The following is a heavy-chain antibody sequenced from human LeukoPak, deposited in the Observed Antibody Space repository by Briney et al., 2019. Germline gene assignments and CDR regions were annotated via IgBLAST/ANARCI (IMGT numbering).Heavy chain of an antibody. V-gene: IGHV3-7*01. CDR1: GFTFSSYW. J-gene: IGHJ4*02. CDR2: IKQDGSAK. D-gene: IGHD2-15*01. Sequence: GGSLRLSCAAPGFTFSSYWMSWVRQAPGKGLEWVANIKQDGSAKYYVDSVKGRFTISRDNAKNSLYLQMGSLRAEDTAVYYCARFSGRNWGQGTLVTVSS. CDR3: ARFSGRN.